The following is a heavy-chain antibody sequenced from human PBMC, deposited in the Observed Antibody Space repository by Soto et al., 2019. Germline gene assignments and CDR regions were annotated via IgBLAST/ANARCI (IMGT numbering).Heavy chain of an antibody. CDR1: GGTFSSYA. CDR3: ARQVSYYGMDV. CDR2: IIPVFGTA. V-gene: IGHV1-69*05. J-gene: IGHJ6*02. Sequence: GASVKVSCKASGGTFSSYAISWVRQAPGQGLEWMGGIIPVFGTANYAQKFQGWVTMTRDTSISTAYMELSRLRSDDTAVYYCARQVSYYGMDVWGQGTTVTVSS. D-gene: IGHD3-10*01.